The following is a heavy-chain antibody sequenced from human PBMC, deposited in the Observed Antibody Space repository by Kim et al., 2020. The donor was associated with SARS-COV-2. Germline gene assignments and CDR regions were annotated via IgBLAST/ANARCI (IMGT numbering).Heavy chain of an antibody. CDR1: GFTFSNYW. CDR3: VSKSTG. V-gene: IGHV3-7*01. J-gene: IGHJ4*02. Sequence: GGSLRLSCAASGFTFSNYWMTWVRQAPGKGLEWVANIKQDGSLKYYVTSVRGRFTVSRDNAKKSLYLQMNSLRVEDTGIYYCVSKSTGWGQGTLVTVSS. CDR2: IKQDGSLK.